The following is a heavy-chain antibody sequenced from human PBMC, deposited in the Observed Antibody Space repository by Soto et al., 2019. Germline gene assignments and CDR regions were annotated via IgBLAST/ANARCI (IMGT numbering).Heavy chain of an antibody. CDR2: IGSSSGYT. Sequence: QVPLVESGGDLVQPGGSLRLSCAASGFPFSDYAMSWIRQAPGKGLEWVSSIGSSSGYTNYADSVKGRFTISRDNAKNSLYLQMNSLRAEDTAVYYCARRRPNGYYNYWGQGTLVTVSA. V-gene: IGHV3-11*05. D-gene: IGHD3-22*01. CDR1: GFPFSDYA. CDR3: ARRRPNGYYNY. J-gene: IGHJ4*02.